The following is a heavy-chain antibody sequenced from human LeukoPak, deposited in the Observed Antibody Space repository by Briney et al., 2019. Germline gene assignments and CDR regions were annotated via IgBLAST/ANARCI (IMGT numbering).Heavy chain of an antibody. V-gene: IGHV3-53*01. J-gene: IGHJ3*01. CDR2: IYSGGTT. Sequence: PGGSLRLSCAASGFIVSSNYTSWVRQAPGKGLEWVSVIYSGGTTYSADSVKGRFTISRDTSKNTLYLQMNSLRAEDTAVYYCARDLPHYYGSGSFEAFDLWGQGTMVIISS. D-gene: IGHD3-10*01. CDR1: GFIVSSNY. CDR3: ARDLPHYYGSGSFEAFDL.